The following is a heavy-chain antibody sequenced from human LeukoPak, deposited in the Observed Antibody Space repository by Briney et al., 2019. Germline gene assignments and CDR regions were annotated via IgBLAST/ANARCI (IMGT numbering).Heavy chain of an antibody. CDR3: ARDGGGYCSSTSCYDAFDI. CDR2: IYYSGST. CDR1: GGSISSYY. J-gene: IGHJ3*02. V-gene: IGHV4-59*01. D-gene: IGHD2-2*01. Sequence: SETLSLTCTVSGGSISSYYWSWIRQPPGKGLERIGYIYYSGSTNYNPSLKSRVTISVDTSKNQFSLKLSSVTAADTAVYYCARDGGGYCSSTSCYDAFDIWGQGTMVTVSS.